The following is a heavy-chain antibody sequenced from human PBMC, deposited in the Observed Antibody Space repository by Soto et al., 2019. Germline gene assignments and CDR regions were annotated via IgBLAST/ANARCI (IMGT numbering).Heavy chain of an antibody. CDR3: VTLAHFFGSGSYPLYYYALDL. J-gene: IGHJ6*02. CDR1: RGSISSTIYC. V-gene: IGHV4-39*01. CDR2: IFYSGST. D-gene: IGHD3-10*01. Sequence: SETLCLTWTVSRGSISSTIYCWDWIRQHPGKGLEWIGSIFYSGSTYYNPSLKSRGSRSVDTTKKQFSLNLTYVTAADTAVYYCVTLAHFFGSGSYPLYYYALDLWGQGTTVTVSS.